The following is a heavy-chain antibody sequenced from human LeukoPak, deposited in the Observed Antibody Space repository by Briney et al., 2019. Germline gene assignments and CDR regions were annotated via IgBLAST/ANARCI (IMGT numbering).Heavy chain of an antibody. Sequence: SETLSLTCTVSGASISSYYWSWIRQPPEKGLEWIGYIYYSGSTNYNPSLKSRVTISVDTSKNQFSLKLNSVTAADTAVYYCARALPMGWLRYNNPDYYFDYWGQGTPVTVSS. V-gene: IGHV4-59*01. CDR1: GASISSYY. D-gene: IGHD5-12*01. J-gene: IGHJ4*02. CDR3: ARALPMGWLRYNNPDYYFDY. CDR2: IYYSGST.